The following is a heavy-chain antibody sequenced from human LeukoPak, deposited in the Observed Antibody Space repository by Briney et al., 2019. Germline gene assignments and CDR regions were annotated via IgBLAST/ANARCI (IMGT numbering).Heavy chain of an antibody. V-gene: IGHV3-30*18. CDR3: AKGADNDGNGYFDI. J-gene: IGHJ3*02. D-gene: IGHD5-18*01. CDR2: TSSDGSKN. CDR1: GFTFSSYG. Sequence: GGSLRLSCAASGFTFSSYGLHWVRQAPGKGLEWVAVTSSDGSKNHYADSMKGRFTISRDNSKNTLYLQMNSLRSEDTAVYYCAKGADNDGNGYFDIWGQGTMVTVSS.